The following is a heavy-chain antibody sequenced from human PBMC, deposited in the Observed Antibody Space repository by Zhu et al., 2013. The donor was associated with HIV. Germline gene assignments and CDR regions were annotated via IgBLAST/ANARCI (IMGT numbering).Heavy chain of an antibody. V-gene: IGHV1-69*01. CDR3: ARDGLDSSGWYRRGYYFDY. D-gene: IGHD6-19*01. Sequence: QVQLVQSGAEVKKPGSSVKVSCKASGGTFSSYAISWVRQAPGQGLEWMGGIIPIFGTANYAQKFQGRVTITADESTSTAYMELSSLRSEDTAVYYCARDGLDSSGWYRRGYYFDYWGQGTLVTVSS. CDR2: IIPIFGTA. J-gene: IGHJ4*02. CDR1: GGTFSSYA.